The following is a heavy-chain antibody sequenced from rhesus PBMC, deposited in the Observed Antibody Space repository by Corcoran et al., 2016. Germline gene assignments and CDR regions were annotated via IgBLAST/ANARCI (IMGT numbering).Heavy chain of an antibody. CDR1: GFTFSDYY. D-gene: IGHD5-30*01. CDR3: AKLTWIQWVQPALNRFDV. J-gene: IGHJ5-1*01. Sequence: EVQLVESGGGLAKPGGSLRLSCAASGFTFSDYYMDGVRQAPGKGLEWVSRFSNGGGSTWYADSVKGRFTISRENAKNTLYLQMDSLRAEDTAVYYCAKLTWIQWVQPALNRFDVWGPGVLVTVSS. V-gene: IGHV3-178*02. CDR2: FSNGGGST.